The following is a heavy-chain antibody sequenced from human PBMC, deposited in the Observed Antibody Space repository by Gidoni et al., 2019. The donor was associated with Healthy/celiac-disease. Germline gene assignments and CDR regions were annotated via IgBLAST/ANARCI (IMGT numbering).Heavy chain of an antibody. D-gene: IGHD6-19*01. V-gene: IGHV3-7*01. CDR2: IKQDGSEK. CDR1: GFTFSSYW. Sequence: EVQLVESGGGLVQPGGSLRLSCAAPGFTFSSYWMSWVRQAPGKGLEWVANIKQDGSEKYYVDSVKGRFTISRDNAKNSLYLQMNSLRAEDTAVYYCARVQEIAVAGWENYFDYWGQGTLVTVSS. J-gene: IGHJ4*02. CDR3: ARVQEIAVAGWENYFDY.